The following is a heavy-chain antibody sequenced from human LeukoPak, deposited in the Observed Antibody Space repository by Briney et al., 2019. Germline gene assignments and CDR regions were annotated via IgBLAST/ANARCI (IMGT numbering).Heavy chain of an antibody. V-gene: IGHV1-69*05. CDR1: GGTFSSYA. CDR2: IIPIFDTA. Sequence: ASVKVSCKASGGTFSSYAISWVRQAPGQGLEWMGGIIPIFDTANYAQKYQGRVTITTDESTSTDYLELSSLRSEDTAVYYCARGLSYYDSSGYLDYWGQGTLVTVSS. CDR3: ARGLSYYDSSGYLDY. D-gene: IGHD3-22*01. J-gene: IGHJ4*02.